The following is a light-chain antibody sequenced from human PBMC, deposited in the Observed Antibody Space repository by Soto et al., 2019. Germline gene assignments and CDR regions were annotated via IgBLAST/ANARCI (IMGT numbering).Light chain of an antibody. J-gene: IGLJ2*01. V-gene: IGLV1-44*01. CDR2: SDP. CDR3: AAWDAGLKSVV. CDR1: SSNIGGNT. Sequence: QSVLTQPPSVSGTPGQRVTVSCSGSSSNIGGNTVNWYLQLQGTAPKLLIHSDPQRPAGVHDRFSGCKTGTSASLDISGLQTQDDGDYYRAAWDAGLKSVVFGGGTKLTVL.